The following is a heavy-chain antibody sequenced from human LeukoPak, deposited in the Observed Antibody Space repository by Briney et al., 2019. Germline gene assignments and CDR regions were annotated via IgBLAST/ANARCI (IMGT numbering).Heavy chain of an antibody. J-gene: IGHJ3*02. Sequence: SETLSLTCAVSGGSISGHYWSWIRQPPGKGLEWIGYVYYSGKTYYSSSLRSRVTISVDTSKNHFSLKLTSVTAADTAVYYCARLLDNDSSGDPDTFDMWGQGTKVTVSS. CDR1: GGSISGHY. CDR3: ARLLDNDSSGDPDTFDM. CDR2: VYYSGKT. V-gene: IGHV4-59*11. D-gene: IGHD3-22*01.